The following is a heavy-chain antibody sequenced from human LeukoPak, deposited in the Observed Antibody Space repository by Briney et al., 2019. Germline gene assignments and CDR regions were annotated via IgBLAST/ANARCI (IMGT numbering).Heavy chain of an antibody. CDR1: GFTFSDYY. CDR3: ARAKQDIVVVPAAIVYYYYGMDV. D-gene: IGHD2-2*02. CDR2: ISSSGSTI. Sequence: PGGSLRLSCAASGFTFSDYYMSWIRQAPGKGLEWVSYISSSGSTIYYADSVKGRFTISRDNAKNSLYLQMNGLRAEDTAVYYCARAKQDIVVVPAAIVYYYYGMDVWGQGTTVTVPS. V-gene: IGHV3-11*01. J-gene: IGHJ6*02.